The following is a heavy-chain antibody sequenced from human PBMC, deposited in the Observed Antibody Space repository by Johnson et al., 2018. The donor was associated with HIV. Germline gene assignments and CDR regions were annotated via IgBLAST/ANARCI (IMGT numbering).Heavy chain of an antibody. CDR2: ISSSGSTI. CDR1: GFTFSDYY. J-gene: IGHJ3*02. CDR3: AKESKWESRTPHAFDI. Sequence: VQLVESGGNLVQPGRSLRLSCAASGFTFSDYYMSWIRQAPGKGLEWVSYISSSGSTIYYADSVKGRFTISRDNAKNSLYLQMNSLRAEDTAVYYCAKESKWESRTPHAFDIWGQGTMVTVSS. D-gene: IGHD1-26*01. V-gene: IGHV3-11*04.